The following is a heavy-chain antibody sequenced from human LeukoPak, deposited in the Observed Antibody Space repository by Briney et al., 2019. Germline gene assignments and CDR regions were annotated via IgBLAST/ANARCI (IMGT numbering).Heavy chain of an antibody. Sequence: SETLSLPCIVSGGSISSSSYYWSWIRQPPGKGLEWIGYIYYSGSTNYNPSLKSRVTISVDTSKNQFSLKLSSVTAADTAVYYCARVWGGSYSSDYWGQGTLVTVSS. J-gene: IGHJ4*02. CDR2: IYYSGST. CDR3: ARVWGGSYSSDY. V-gene: IGHV4-61*01. CDR1: GGSISSSSYY. D-gene: IGHD1-26*01.